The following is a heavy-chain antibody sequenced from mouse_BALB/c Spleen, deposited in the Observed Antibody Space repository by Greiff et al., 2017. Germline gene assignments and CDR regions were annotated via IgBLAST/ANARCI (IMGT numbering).Heavy chain of an antibody. CDR3: ARGGRITPVVELCYAMEY. V-gene: IGHV5-6-5*01. CDR1: GFTFSSYA. J-gene: IGHJ4*01. CDR2: ISSGGST. D-gene: IGHD1-1*01. Sequence: EVQVVESGGGLVKPGGSLKLSCAASGFTFSSYAMSWVRQTPEKRLEWVASISSGGSTYYPDSVKGRFTISRDNARNILYLQMSSLRSEDTAMYYCARGGRITPVVELCYAMEYWGQGNSVTVSS.